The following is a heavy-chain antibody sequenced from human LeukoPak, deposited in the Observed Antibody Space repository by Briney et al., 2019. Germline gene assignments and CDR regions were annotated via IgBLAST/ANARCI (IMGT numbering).Heavy chain of an antibody. CDR2: IYYTGTT. CDR3: AGDSSGYYYHAFDI. V-gene: IGHV4-39*02. CDR1: GGISSSYY. Sequence: SETLSLTCIVSGGISSSYYWGWVRQPPGKGREWVASIYYTGTTYYNPSLKSRLTISVDTSKSQFSLGLSSVTAADTAVYYCAGDSSGYYYHAFDIWGQGTMVTVSS. J-gene: IGHJ3*02. D-gene: IGHD3-22*01.